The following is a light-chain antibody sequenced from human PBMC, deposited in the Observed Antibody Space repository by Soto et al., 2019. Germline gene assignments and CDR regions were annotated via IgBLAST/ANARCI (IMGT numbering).Light chain of an antibody. Sequence: QSALTQPPSVSGSPGQSVTISCTGTRSDVGAYNYVSWYQQHPGKAPKLMICDVSQRPSGVPDRFSGSKSGHTASLTISGRPAEDEADYFCCSYAGGYTHYVFGTGTQLTVL. CDR3: CSYAGGYTHYV. CDR1: RSDVGAYNY. V-gene: IGLV2-11*01. CDR2: DVS. J-gene: IGLJ1*01.